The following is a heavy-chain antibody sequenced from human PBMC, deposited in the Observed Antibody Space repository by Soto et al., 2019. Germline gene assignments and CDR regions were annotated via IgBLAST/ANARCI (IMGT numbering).Heavy chain of an antibody. CDR1: GFTFSSYW. J-gene: IGHJ6*02. CDR2: IKQDGSEK. Sequence: GGSLRLSCAASGFTFSSYWMSWVRQAPGKGLEWVANIKQDGSEKYYVDSVKGRFTISRDNAKNSLYLQMNSLRAEDTAVYYCARERPRHYDFWSGYYGVEYYYGMDVWGQGTTVTVSS. D-gene: IGHD3-3*01. V-gene: IGHV3-7*01. CDR3: ARERPRHYDFWSGYYGVEYYYGMDV.